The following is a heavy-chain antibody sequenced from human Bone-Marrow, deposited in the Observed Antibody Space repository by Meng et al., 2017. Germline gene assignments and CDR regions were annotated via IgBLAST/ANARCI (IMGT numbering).Heavy chain of an antibody. Sequence: GSLRLSGTVSGYSISSGYYCGWIRQPPGKGLEWIGSIYHSGSTYYNPSLKSRVTISVDTSKNQFSLKLSSVTAADTAVYYCARGVRRYCSGGSCLYNWFDPWGQGTPVTVSS. CDR1: GYSISSGYY. V-gene: IGHV4-38-2*02. J-gene: IGHJ5*01. CDR2: IYHSGST. CDR3: ARGVRRYCSGGSCLYNWFDP. D-gene: IGHD2-15*01.